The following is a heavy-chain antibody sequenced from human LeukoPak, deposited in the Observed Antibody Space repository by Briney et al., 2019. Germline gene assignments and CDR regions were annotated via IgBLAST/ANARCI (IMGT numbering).Heavy chain of an antibody. Sequence: ASVKVSCKASGYTFTSYGISWVRQAPGQGLEWMGWISAYNGNTEYAQKVQGRVTMTTDTSTSTAYMELRSLRSDDTAVYYCARYYDSSGYYYLGYWGQGTLVTVSS. CDR1: GYTFTSYG. V-gene: IGHV1-18*01. J-gene: IGHJ4*02. CDR2: ISAYNGNT. D-gene: IGHD3-22*01. CDR3: ARYYDSSGYYYLGY.